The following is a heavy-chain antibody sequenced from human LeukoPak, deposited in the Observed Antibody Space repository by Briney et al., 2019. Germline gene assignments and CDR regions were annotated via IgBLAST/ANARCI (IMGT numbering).Heavy chain of an antibody. D-gene: IGHD2-2*01. CDR1: GYTFTQYG. V-gene: IGHV1-18*01. Sequence: AASVTVSFKASGYTFTQYGISWVRQAPGQGREWMGWISAYNGNTNYVQKFQGRVTMTTDTSTSTAYMELTSLRSDDTAVYYCARDVEAAFCSTSTCYDLVFDYWGQGTLVTVSS. J-gene: IGHJ4*02. CDR3: ARDVEAAFCSTSTCYDLVFDY. CDR2: ISAYNGNT.